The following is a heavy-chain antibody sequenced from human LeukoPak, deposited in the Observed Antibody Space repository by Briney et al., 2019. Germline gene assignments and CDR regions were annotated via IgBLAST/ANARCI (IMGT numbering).Heavy chain of an antibody. CDR1: GFTFSNYW. V-gene: IGHV3-7*01. D-gene: IGHD3-22*01. J-gene: IGHJ4*02. CDR2: IKQHGSEK. CDR3: ARSIDVVVIIT. Sequence: GGSLRLSCAASGFTFSNYWMNWVRQAPGKGREGGANIKQHGSEKYYVDSVKGRFTISRDTAKKSLYLQMNSLRAEDTAVYYCARSIDVVVIITWGQGTLVTVSS.